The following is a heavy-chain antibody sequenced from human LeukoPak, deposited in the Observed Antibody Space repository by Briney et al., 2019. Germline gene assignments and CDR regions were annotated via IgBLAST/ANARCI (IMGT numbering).Heavy chain of an antibody. CDR1: GGSISNYY. Sequence: PSETLSLTCTVSGGSISNYYWSSIRQPAGRGLEWIGRIFPSGSTNYNPSFKSRVTMSLDASKNQLSLRLSSVTAADTAVYYCARDRAWLEYYFDYWGQGTLDTVSS. J-gene: IGHJ4*02. D-gene: IGHD3-22*01. V-gene: IGHV4-4*07. CDR3: ARDRAWLEYYFDY. CDR2: IFPSGST.